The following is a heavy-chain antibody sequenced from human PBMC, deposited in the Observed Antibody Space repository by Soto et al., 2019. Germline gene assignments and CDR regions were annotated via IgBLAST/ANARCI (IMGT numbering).Heavy chain of an antibody. CDR1: GGSISNYY. CDR3: ARHGGGVWY. CDR2: IHYSGST. J-gene: IGHJ4*02. Sequence: QVQLQESGPGLVKPSETLSLTCTVSGGSISNYYWSWIRLPPGKGLEWISYIHYSGSTNYNPSLKRRVTISVDTSKNQVSLKLSSVTDADTAVYYCARHGGGVWYWGQGTLVSVSS. D-gene: IGHD3-16*01. V-gene: IGHV4-59*08.